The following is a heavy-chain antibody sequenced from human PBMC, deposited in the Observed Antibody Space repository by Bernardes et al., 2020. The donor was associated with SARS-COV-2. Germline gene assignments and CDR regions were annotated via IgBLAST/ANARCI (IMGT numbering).Heavy chain of an antibody. Sequence: GGSLRLSCAASGFTFSSYGMHWVRQAPGKGLEWVAVIWYDGSNKYYADSVKGRFTISRDNSKNTLYLQMNSLRAEDTAVYYCARDRDYYDSSGYYYARYYYYGMDVWGQGTTVTVSS. V-gene: IGHV3-33*01. CDR3: ARDRDYYDSSGYYYARYYYYGMDV. CDR2: IWYDGSNK. J-gene: IGHJ6*02. CDR1: GFTFSSYG. D-gene: IGHD3-22*01.